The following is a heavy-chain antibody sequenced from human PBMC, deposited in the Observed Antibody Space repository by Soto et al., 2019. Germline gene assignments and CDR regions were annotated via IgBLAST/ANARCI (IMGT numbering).Heavy chain of an antibody. Sequence: EVQLLESGGGLVPPGGSLRLSCTASGFTFSNYAIIWIREAPGKGLESVAGLYGSGAGISYADSVKGRFTISRDNSKNTVYLQMDSRRADDTGVYRCAKDAVAFDGVGLAEYWGRGTLVTVSS. V-gene: IGHV3-23*05. J-gene: IGHJ4*02. D-gene: IGHD3-9*01. CDR3: AKDAVAFDGVGLAEY. CDR2: LYGSGAGI. CDR1: GFTFSNYA.